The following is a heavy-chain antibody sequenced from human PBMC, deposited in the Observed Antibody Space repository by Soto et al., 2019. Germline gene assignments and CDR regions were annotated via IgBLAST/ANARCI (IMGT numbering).Heavy chain of an antibody. CDR3: ARENYDILAGQEYYFDY. D-gene: IGHD3-9*01. J-gene: IGHJ4*02. Sequence: LRLSCAASGFTVSSNYMSWVRQAPGKGLEWVSVICSGGSTYYADSVKGRFTISRDNSKNTLYLQMNSLRAEDTAVYYCARENYDILAGQEYYFDYWGQGTLVTVSS. CDR1: GFTVSSNY. CDR2: ICSGGST. V-gene: IGHV3-53*01.